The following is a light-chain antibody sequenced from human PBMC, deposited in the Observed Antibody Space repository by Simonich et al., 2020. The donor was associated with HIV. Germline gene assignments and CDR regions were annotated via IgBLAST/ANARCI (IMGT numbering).Light chain of an antibody. CDR3: MQALQTPYT. V-gene: IGKV2-28*01. CDR1: QNLLHRNGYNY. Sequence: DIVMTQSPLSLPVTPGEPASISCRSSQNLLHRNGYNYLDWYLQKPGQSPQLLIYLGSNRASGVPDRFSGSGSGTDFTLKISRVEAEDVGVYYCMQALQTPYTFGQGTKLEIK. J-gene: IGKJ2*01. CDR2: LGS.